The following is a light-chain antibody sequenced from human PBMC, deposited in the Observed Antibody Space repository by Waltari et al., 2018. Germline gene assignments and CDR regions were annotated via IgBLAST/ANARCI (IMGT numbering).Light chain of an antibody. CDR1: QSIGTS. V-gene: IGKV3-15*01. CDR3: QQDINWPYT. Sequence: EIVLTQSPATLSVSPGERATLSCRASQSIGTSLAWYQQQPGQAPRLLMYSASVRVSGIPARFSGSGSGTEFTLTISSLRSEVFALYFCQQDINWPYTFGQGTKLEIK. J-gene: IGKJ2*01. CDR2: SAS.